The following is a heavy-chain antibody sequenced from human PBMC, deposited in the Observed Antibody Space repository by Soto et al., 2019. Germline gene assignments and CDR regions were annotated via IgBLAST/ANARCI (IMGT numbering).Heavy chain of an antibody. V-gene: IGHV3-74*01. D-gene: IGHD1-26*01. CDR1: GFTFNTHW. CDR2: IYFDGITT. Sequence: QPEGTLRLSCTASGFTFNTHWMHWVRQAPGKGLVWVSRIYFDGITTNYADSVKGRLTVSRDNAKNTVYLHVNTLRDEDTAVYYCARGGAMGVDYWGQGTLVTVSS. CDR3: ARGGAMGVDY. J-gene: IGHJ4*02.